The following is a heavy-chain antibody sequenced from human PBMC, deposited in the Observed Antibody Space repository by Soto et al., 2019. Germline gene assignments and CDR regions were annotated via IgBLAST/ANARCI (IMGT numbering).Heavy chain of an antibody. V-gene: IGHV1-69*13. D-gene: IGHD3-10*01. J-gene: IGHJ6*04. CDR3: ARDEVRGVIMNYYGMDV. Sequence: SVKVSCKASGGTFSSYALSWVRQAPGQGLEWMGGIIPIFGTANYAQKFQGRVKITADESTSTAYMELSSLRSEDTAVYYCARDEVRGVIMNYYGMDVWG. CDR1: GGTFSSYA. CDR2: IIPIFGTA.